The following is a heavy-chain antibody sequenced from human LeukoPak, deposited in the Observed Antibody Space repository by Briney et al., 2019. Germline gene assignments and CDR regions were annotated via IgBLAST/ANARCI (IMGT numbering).Heavy chain of an antibody. J-gene: IGHJ4*02. CDR1: GFTFSSYS. Sequence: PGGSLRLSCAASGFTFSSYSMNWVRQAPGKGLEWVSSISSSSSYIYYADSVKGRFTISRDNAKNSLYLQMNSLRAEDTAVYYCAREWLLPRARYLDHWGQGTLVTVSS. V-gene: IGHV3-21*01. CDR2: ISSSSSYI. CDR3: AREWLLPRARYLDH. D-gene: IGHD3-22*01.